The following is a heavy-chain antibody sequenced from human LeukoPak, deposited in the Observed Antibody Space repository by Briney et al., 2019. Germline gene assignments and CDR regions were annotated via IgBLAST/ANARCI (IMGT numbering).Heavy chain of an antibody. CDR3: AGRCSGSYSVHDAFDI. J-gene: IGHJ3*02. D-gene: IGHD1-26*01. CDR1: GYSFTSYW. CDR2: IYPGDSDT. Sequence: GESLKISCKGSGYSFTSYWIGWVRQMPGKGLEWMGIIYPGDSDTRYSPSFQGQVTISADKSISTAYLQWSSLKASDTAMYYCAGRCSGSYSVHDAFDIWGQGTMVTVSS. V-gene: IGHV5-51*01.